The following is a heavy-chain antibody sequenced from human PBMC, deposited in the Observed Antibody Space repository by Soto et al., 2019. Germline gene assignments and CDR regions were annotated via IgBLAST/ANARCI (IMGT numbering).Heavy chain of an antibody. J-gene: IGHJ3*01. CDR3: ARHDYADRTFDL. CDR1: GPSLRSGACY. V-gene: IGHV4-61*08. Sequence: ETLSLVGHVSGPSLRSGACYWIWIRQPPGSALEWIGYIQYSGDTNYNSSLKSRVTISVDMSRNPLSLKLTSVTAADTAFYYCARHDYADRTFDLWGQGTKVTV. D-gene: IGHD5-12*01. CDR2: IQYSGDT.